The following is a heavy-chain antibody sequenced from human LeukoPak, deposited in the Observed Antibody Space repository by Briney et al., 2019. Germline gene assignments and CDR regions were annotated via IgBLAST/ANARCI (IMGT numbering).Heavy chain of an antibody. CDR3: AKECCSGGTCYGYFQN. Sequence: GGSLRLSCAASGFTFSSYAMSWVRQAPGKGLEWVSAISGSGGSTYYADSVKGRFTISRDNSKNTLYLQMNSLRAEDTAVYYCAKECCSGGTCYGYFQNWGQGTLVTASS. CDR1: GFTFSSYA. J-gene: IGHJ1*01. V-gene: IGHV3-23*01. CDR2: ISGSGGST. D-gene: IGHD2-15*01.